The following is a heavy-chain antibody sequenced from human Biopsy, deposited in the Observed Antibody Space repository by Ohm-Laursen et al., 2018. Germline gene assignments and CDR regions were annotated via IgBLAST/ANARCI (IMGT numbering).Heavy chain of an antibody. D-gene: IGHD1-26*01. Sequence: SLRLSCSASEFTFSTYSMNWVRQAPGKGLEWVSLVHRDGNTYYADSVKGRFTVSRDSSKSTLFLQMNNLRVEDTAVYYCARGRGALAPLDDWGQGTLVTVS. J-gene: IGHJ4*02. CDR2: VHRDGNT. CDR3: ARGRGALAPLDD. V-gene: IGHV3-66*01. CDR1: EFTFSTYS.